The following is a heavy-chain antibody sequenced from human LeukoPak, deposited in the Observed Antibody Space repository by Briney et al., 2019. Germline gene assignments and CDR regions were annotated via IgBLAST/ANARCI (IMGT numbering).Heavy chain of an antibody. CDR3: ARDRGTDYDYVWGSYRSPLDY. CDR1: GFTFSSYS. J-gene: IGHJ4*02. D-gene: IGHD3-16*02. Sequence: GGSLRLSCAASGFTFSSYSMTWVRQAPGKGLEWVSYISSSSSTIYYADSVKGRFTISRDNAKNSLYLQMNSLRAEDTAVYYCARDRGTDYDYVWGSYRSPLDYWGQGTLVTVSS. V-gene: IGHV3-48*01. CDR2: ISSSSSTI.